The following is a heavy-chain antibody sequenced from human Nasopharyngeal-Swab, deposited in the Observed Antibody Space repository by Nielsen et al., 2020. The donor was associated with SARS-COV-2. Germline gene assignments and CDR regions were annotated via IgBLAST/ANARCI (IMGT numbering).Heavy chain of an antibody. J-gene: IGHJ4*02. CDR2: ISYDGSNK. CDR3: ARAWGTMGPAFDY. Sequence: GGSLRLSCAASGFTFSSYGMHWVRQAPGKGLEWVAVISYDGSNKYYVDSVKGRFTISRDNSKNTLCLQMNSLRAEDTAVYYCARAWGTMGPAFDYWGQGTLVTVSS. D-gene: IGHD3-10*01. CDR1: GFTFSSYG. V-gene: IGHV3-30*03.